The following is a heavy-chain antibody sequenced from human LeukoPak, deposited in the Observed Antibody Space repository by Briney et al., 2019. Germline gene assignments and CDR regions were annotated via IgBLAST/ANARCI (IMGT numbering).Heavy chain of an antibody. CDR1: GYTFTGYY. V-gene: IGHV1-46*01. CDR3: ARDRIAAAGRPGGFYYYYYMDV. Sequence: GASVKVSCKASGYTFTGYYMHWVRQAPGQGLEWMGIINPSGGSTSYAQKFQGRVTMTRDTSTSTVYMELSSLRSEDTAVYYCARDRIAAAGRPGGFYYYYYMDVWGKGTTVTISS. J-gene: IGHJ6*03. CDR2: INPSGGST. D-gene: IGHD6-13*01.